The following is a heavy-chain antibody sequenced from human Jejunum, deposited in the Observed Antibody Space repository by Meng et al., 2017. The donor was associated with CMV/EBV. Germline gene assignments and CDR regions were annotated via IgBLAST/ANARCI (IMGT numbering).Heavy chain of an antibody. CDR1: GLTFSTYW. J-gene: IGHJ4*02. CDR3: ARVVRGSGTYYIGD. D-gene: IGHD3-10*01. V-gene: IGHV3-7*01. CDR2: IKQDGSEK. Sequence: SGLTFSTYWMSWVRQAPGKGLEWVANIKQDGSEKTYGDSVKGRFTISTDNSKNSLILQMNSLRAEDTALYYCARVVRGSGTYYIGDWGQGTLVTVSS.